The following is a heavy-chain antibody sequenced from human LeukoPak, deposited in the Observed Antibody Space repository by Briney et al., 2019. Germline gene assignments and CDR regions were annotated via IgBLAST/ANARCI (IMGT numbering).Heavy chain of an antibody. J-gene: IGHJ3*02. CDR2: ITRSSSYI. V-gene: IGHV3-21*06. CDR3: ARNYDSSGYHAAFDI. D-gene: IGHD3-22*01. Sequence: GGSLRLSCAASGFTFDNYEMNWVRQAPGRGLEWLSSITRSSSYISYADSVKGRFTISRDNAKNSLYLQMNSLRVEDTAVYYCARNYDSSGYHAAFDIWGQGTMVTVSS. CDR1: GFTFDNYE.